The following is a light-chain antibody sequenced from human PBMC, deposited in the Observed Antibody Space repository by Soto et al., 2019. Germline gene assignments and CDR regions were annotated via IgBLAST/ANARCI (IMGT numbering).Light chain of an antibody. Sequence: QSVLTQPASVSGSPGQSITIYCTGTSSDVGSYNLVSWYQQHPGKAPKLMIYEGSKRPSGVSNRFSGSKSGNTASLTISGRQAEDEADYYCCSYAGSSTWVFGGGTKLTVL. CDR1: SSDVGSYNL. V-gene: IGLV2-23*01. CDR3: CSYAGSSTWV. J-gene: IGLJ3*02. CDR2: EGS.